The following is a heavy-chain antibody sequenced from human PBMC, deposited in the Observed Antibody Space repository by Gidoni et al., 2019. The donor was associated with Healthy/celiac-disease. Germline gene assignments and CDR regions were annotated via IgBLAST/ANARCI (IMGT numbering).Heavy chain of an antibody. V-gene: IGHV3-23*01. CDR3: AKARSIRFLEWLLLDY. CDR2: ISGSGGST. J-gene: IGHJ4*02. CDR1: GFTFSSYA. D-gene: IGHD3-3*01. Sequence: EVQLLESGGGLVQPGGSLRLSCAASGFTFSSYAMSWVRQAPGKGLEWVSAISGSGGSTYYADSVKGRFTISRDNSKNTLYLQMNSLRAEDTAVYYCAKARSIRFLEWLLLDYWGQGTLVTVSS.